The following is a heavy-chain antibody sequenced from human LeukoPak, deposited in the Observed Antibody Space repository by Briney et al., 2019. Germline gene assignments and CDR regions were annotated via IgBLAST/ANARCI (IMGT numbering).Heavy chain of an antibody. D-gene: IGHD1-7*01. Sequence: GGSLRLSCAASGFTFSSYSMNWVRQAPGKGLEWVSSISSSSSYIYYADSVKGRFTISRDNAKNSLYLQMNSLRAEDTAVYYCARPRNYGWGPFDIWGQGTMVTVSS. CDR2: ISSSSSYI. CDR1: GFTFSSYS. J-gene: IGHJ3*02. V-gene: IGHV3-21*01. CDR3: ARPRNYGWGPFDI.